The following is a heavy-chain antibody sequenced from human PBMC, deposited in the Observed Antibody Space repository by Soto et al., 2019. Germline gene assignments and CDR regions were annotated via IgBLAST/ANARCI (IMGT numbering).Heavy chain of an antibody. CDR3: ALGIDYYGSGSHRPWYFDY. D-gene: IGHD3-10*01. Sequence: QVQLVQSGAEVKKPGASVKVSCKASGYTFTSYYMHWVRQAPGQGLEWMGIINPSGGSTSYAQKFQGRFTMTRDTSTSTVYMELSSLRSEDTAVYYCALGIDYYGSGSHRPWYFDYWGQGTLVTVSS. V-gene: IGHV1-46*01. CDR2: INPSGGST. CDR1: GYTFTSYY. J-gene: IGHJ4*02.